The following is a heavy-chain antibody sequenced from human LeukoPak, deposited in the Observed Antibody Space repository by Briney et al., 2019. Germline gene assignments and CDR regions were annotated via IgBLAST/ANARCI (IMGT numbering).Heavy chain of an antibody. Sequence: GGSLRLSCVASGFTFSSYWMHWVRQGPRKGLVWVSRINGDGRNINYADSVRGRFTISRDNAKNTLYLQMNTLRVEDTAVYYCGRVRGSDWAHYHIDYWGQGTLVTVSS. CDR2: INGDGRNI. D-gene: IGHD6-19*01. J-gene: IGHJ4*02. CDR3: GRVRGSDWAHYHIDY. CDR1: GFTFSSYW. V-gene: IGHV3-74*01.